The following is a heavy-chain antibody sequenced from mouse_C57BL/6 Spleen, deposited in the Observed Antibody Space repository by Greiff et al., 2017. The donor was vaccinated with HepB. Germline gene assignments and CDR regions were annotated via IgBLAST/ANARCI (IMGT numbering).Heavy chain of an antibody. CDR2: ISSGSSTI. V-gene: IGHV5-17*01. CDR3: ARGDYDGYYAMDY. J-gene: IGHJ4*01. CDR1: GFTFSDYG. Sequence: EVKLVESGGGLVKPGGSLKLSCAASGFTFSDYGMPWVRQAPEKGLEWVAYISSGSSTIYYADTVKGRFTISRDNAKNTLFLQMTSLRSEDTAMYYCARGDYDGYYAMDYWGQGTSVTVSS. D-gene: IGHD2-13*01.